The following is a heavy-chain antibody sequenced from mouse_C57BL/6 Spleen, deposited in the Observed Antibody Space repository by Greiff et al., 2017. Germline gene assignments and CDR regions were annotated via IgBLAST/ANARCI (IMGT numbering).Heavy chain of an antibody. Sequence: EVNLVESGGGLVKPGGSLKLSCAASGFTFSDYGMHWVRQAPEKGLEWVAYISSGSSTIYYADTVKGRFTISRDNAKNTLFLQMTSLRSEDTAMYYCARREGLYYYGPYWYFDVWGTGTTVTVSS. D-gene: IGHD1-1*01. CDR1: GFTFSDYG. CDR2: ISSGSSTI. V-gene: IGHV5-17*01. CDR3: ARREGLYYYGPYWYFDV. J-gene: IGHJ1*03.